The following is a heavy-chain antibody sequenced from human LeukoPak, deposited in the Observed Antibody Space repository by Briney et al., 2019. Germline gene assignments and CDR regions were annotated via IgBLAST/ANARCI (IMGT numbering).Heavy chain of an antibody. V-gene: IGHV1-2*02. CDR2: INPNSDGT. CDR3: ARGAYGDFGDY. CDR1: GYTFTGYY. Sequence: ASVKVSCKASGYTFTGYYIHWVRQAPGQGLEWMGWINPNSDGTSYAQKFQGRVTMTRDTSISAAYMELSRLRSDDTAVYYCARGAYGDFGDYWGQGTLVTVSS. J-gene: IGHJ4*02. D-gene: IGHD4-17*01.